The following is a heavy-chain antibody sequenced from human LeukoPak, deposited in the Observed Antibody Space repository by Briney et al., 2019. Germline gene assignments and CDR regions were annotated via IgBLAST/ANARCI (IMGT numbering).Heavy chain of an antibody. CDR3: ARDHYYDSSGYTRSADY. D-gene: IGHD3-22*01. CDR1: GYTFTGYY. CDR2: ISAHNGNT. Sequence: ASVKVSCKASGYTFTGYYMHWVRQAPGQGLEWMGWISAHNGNTNYAQKLQGRVTMTTDTSTSTAYMELRSLRSDDTAVYYCARDHYYDSSGYTRSADYWGQGTLVTVSS. V-gene: IGHV1-18*04. J-gene: IGHJ4*02.